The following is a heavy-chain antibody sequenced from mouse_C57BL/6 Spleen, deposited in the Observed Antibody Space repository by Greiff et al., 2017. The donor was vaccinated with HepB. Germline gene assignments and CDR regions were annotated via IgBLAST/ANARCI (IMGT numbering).Heavy chain of an antibody. J-gene: IGHJ2*01. CDR2: INPSSGYT. CDR1: GYTFTSYW. CDR3: ARGDITTFRGYFDY. V-gene: IGHV1-7*01. D-gene: IGHD1-1*01. Sequence: QVQLKQSGAELAEPGASVKLSCKASGYTFTSYWMHWVKQRPGQGLEWIGYINPSSGYTKYNQKFKDKATLTADKSSSTAYLQLSSLNYEDSAVYFCARGDITTFRGYFDYWGQGTTLTVSS.